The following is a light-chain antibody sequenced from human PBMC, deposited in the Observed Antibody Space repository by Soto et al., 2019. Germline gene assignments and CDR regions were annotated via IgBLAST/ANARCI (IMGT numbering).Light chain of an antibody. V-gene: IGLV3-21*04. CDR1: NIGSKS. J-gene: IGLJ1*01. CDR3: QVWDSSSDHYV. CDR2: YDS. Sequence: SYELTQPPSMSVAPGKTARITCGGNNIGSKSVHWYQQKPGQAPVLVIYYDSDRPSGIPERFSGSNSGNTATLTISRVEAGDEADYYCQVWDSSSDHYVFGTGTKLTV.